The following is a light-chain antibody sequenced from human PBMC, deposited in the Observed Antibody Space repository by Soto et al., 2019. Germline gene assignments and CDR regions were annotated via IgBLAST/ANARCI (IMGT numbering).Light chain of an antibody. CDR2: EVS. V-gene: IGLV2-14*01. CDR3: SSYTSSNVL. J-gene: IGLJ2*01. CDR1: SSDVGGYNY. Sequence: QSALTQPASVSGSPGQSITISCTGTSSDVGGYNYVSWYQQHPGKAPKLTIFEVSYRPSGVSNRFSGSKSGNTASLTISGLQAEDEADYYCSSYTSSNVLFGGGTKLTVL.